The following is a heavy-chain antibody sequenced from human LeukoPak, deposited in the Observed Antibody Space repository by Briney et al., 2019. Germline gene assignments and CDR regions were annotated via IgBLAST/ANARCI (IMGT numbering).Heavy chain of an antibody. J-gene: IGHJ4*02. CDR2: IIPIFGTA. V-gene: IGHV1-69*06. Sequence: SVKVSCKTSGYTFTGYYIYWVRQAPGQGLEWMGGIIPIFGTANYAQKFQGRVTITADKSTSTAYMELSSLRSEDTAVYYCAVYYDYVWGSYRLDYWGQGTLVTVSS. CDR1: GYTFTGYY. D-gene: IGHD3-16*02. CDR3: AVYYDYVWGSYRLDY.